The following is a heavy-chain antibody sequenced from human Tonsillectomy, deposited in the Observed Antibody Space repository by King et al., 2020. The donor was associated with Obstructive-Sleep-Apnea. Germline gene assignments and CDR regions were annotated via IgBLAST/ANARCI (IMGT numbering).Heavy chain of an antibody. J-gene: IGHJ6*02. CDR3: AKEFSGYYYFYGVDV. CDR1: GFTFRSYG. Sequence: VQLVESGGGLVQPGGSLRLSCAASGFTFRSYGMSWVRQAPEKGLEWVAGISDSAGSTYYGDSVKGRFTISRDNSKNTLYLQMNSLRAEDTAVYYCAKEFSGYYYFYGVDVWGQGTTFTVSS. V-gene: IGHV3-23*04. CDR2: ISDSAGST. D-gene: IGHD3-10*01.